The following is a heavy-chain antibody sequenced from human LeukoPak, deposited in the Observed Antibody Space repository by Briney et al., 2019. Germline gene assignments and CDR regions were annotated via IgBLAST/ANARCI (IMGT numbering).Heavy chain of an antibody. D-gene: IGHD5-18*01. Sequence: GRSLRLSCAASGFTFSSYAMHWVRQAPGKGLEWVAVISYDGSNKYYADSVKGRFTISRDNSKNTLYLQMNSLRAEDTAVYYCARGQLWYTPDYWAREPWSPSPQ. CDR2: ISYDGSNK. CDR1: GFTFSSYA. J-gene: IGHJ4*02. V-gene: IGHV3-30*04. CDR3: ARGQLWYTPDY.